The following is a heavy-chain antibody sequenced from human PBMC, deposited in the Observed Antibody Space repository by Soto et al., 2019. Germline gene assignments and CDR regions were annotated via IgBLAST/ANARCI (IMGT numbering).Heavy chain of an antibody. Sequence: SETLSLTCTVSGGYISSSSYYWGWLRQHPGKGLAWIGSICYSGSTYYDPSLKSRVTISVDTSKNQFSLKLSSVTAPDPAVYYCARHASGGYYDSSGYYYQPHFDYWGQGTLVTVSS. CDR2: ICYSGST. D-gene: IGHD3-22*01. CDR3: ARHASGGYYDSSGYYYQPHFDY. CDR1: GGYISSSSYY. V-gene: IGHV4-39*01. J-gene: IGHJ4*02.